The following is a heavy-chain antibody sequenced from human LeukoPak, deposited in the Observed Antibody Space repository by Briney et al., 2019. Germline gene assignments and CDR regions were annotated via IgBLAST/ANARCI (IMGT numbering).Heavy chain of an antibody. J-gene: IGHJ4*02. CDR1: GYTFTGYY. CDR2: INPNSGGT. Sequence: ASVKVSCKASGYTFTGYYMHWVRQAPGQGLEWMGWINPNSGGTKYAQKFQGRVTMTRDTSISTAYMELSRLRSDDTAVYYCAIHSYGSGKYDYWGQGTLVTVSS. V-gene: IGHV1-2*02. D-gene: IGHD3-10*01. CDR3: AIHSYGSGKYDY.